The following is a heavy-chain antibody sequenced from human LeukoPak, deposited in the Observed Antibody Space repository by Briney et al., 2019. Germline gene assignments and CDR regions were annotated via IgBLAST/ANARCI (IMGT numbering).Heavy chain of an antibody. J-gene: IGHJ4*02. CDR3: AREASLPKKTETYYYGSGSYYKDY. Sequence: GGSLRLSCAASGFSFSSYEMNWVRQAPGKGLEWVSYISASGTTIYYADSVKGRFTISRDNAEKSLYLQMNSLRAEDTAVYYCAREASLPKKTETYYYGSGSYYKDYWGQGTLVTVSS. D-gene: IGHD3-10*01. CDR2: ISASGTTI. CDR1: GFSFSSYE. V-gene: IGHV3-48*03.